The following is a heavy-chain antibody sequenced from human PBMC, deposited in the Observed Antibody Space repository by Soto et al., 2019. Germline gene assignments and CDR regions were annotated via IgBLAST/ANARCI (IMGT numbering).Heavy chain of an antibody. D-gene: IGHD2-8*02. CDR3: ARDKITGLLDY. CDR1: GGSTSSGDSY. J-gene: IGHJ4*02. Sequence: SETLSLTCTVSGGSTSSGDSYWGWIRQSPGKGLEWIGYTYDSESTYYNPSLASRVTISVDKAKNQFSLKLSSVTAADTAVYYCARDKITGLLDYWGQGTLVTVSS. CDR2: TYDSEST. V-gene: IGHV4-61*05.